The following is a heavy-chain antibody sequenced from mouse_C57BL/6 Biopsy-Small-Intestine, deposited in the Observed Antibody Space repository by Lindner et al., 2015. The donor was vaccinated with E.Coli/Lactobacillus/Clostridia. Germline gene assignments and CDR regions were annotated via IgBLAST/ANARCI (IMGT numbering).Heavy chain of an antibody. CDR3: VSQLGGPYWYFDV. J-gene: IGHJ1*03. Sequence: VQLQESGGGLVQPKGSLKLSCAASGFSFNTYAMNWVRQAPGKGLEWVARIRSKSNNYATYYADSVKGRFTISRDDSESMLYLQMNNLKTEDTAMYYCVSQLGGPYWYFDVWGTGTTVTVSS. CDR1: GFSFNTYA. D-gene: IGHD4-1*01. V-gene: IGHV10-1*01. CDR2: IRSKSNNYAT.